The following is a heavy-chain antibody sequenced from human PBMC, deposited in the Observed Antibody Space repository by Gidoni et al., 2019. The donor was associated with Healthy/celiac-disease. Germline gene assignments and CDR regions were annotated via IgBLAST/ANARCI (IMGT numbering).Heavy chain of an antibody. CDR3: AKESSLWLGMDV. Sequence: QVQLVESGGGVVQPGRSLRLSCVASGFTFSNHGMHWVRQAPGKGLEWVAVIAYDGSNKYYADSVKGRFTISRDNSKNTVYLQMNSLRAEDTAVYYCAKESSLWLGMDVWGQGTTVTVSS. J-gene: IGHJ6*02. D-gene: IGHD5-18*01. CDR2: IAYDGSNK. CDR1: GFTFSNHG. V-gene: IGHV3-30*18.